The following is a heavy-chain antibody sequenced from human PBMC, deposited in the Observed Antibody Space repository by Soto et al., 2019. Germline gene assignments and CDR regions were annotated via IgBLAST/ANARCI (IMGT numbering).Heavy chain of an antibody. CDR2: IIPILGIA. J-gene: IGHJ5*02. CDR3: ARDQGGYSSVWFDP. CDR1: GGTFSSYT. V-gene: IGHV1-69*04. Sequence: SVKVSCKASGGTFSSYTISWVRQAPGQGLEWMGRIIPILGIANYAQKFQGRVTITADKSTSTAYMELSSLRSEDTAVYYCARDQGGYSSVWFDPWGQGTLVTVSS. D-gene: IGHD6-19*01.